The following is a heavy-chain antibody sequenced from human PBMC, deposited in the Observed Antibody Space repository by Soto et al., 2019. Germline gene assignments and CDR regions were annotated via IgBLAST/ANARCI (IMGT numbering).Heavy chain of an antibody. CDR1: GGTISNKY. D-gene: IGHD6-19*01. CDR2: MSSSGVT. J-gene: IGHJ3*02. CDR3: ARALDSSGWYGDDAFDI. Sequence: SATLAINSTVSGGTISNKYWSWIRQPAGKGLEWIGRMSSSGVTNYSPSFKSRVTMSVDMSKNQFSLKLSSVTATDAAVYYCARALDSSGWYGDDAFDIWGQGTMVTLSS. V-gene: IGHV4-4*07.